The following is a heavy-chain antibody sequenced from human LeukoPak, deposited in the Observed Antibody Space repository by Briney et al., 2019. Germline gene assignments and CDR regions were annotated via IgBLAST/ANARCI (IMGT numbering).Heavy chain of an antibody. CDR3: ARAVDYHDSSGYYYPIDH. J-gene: IGHJ4*02. Sequence: ASVKVSCTTSGYTFTSYLITWVRQATGQGLEWMGWISPYNGNTNYLQKYQGRVTMSTDTSTTTAYMGLRNLKFDDTAVYYCARAVDYHDSSGYYYPIDHWGQGTLVTVSS. D-gene: IGHD3-22*01. V-gene: IGHV1-18*01. CDR1: GYTFTSYL. CDR2: ISPYNGNT.